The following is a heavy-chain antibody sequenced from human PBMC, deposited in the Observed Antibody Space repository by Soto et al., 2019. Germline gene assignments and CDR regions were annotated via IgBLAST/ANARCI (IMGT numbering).Heavy chain of an antibody. D-gene: IGHD4-17*01. CDR1: GFTFDDYA. CDR3: AKGASTTVFAFNDY. Sequence: EVQLVESGGGLVQPGRSLRLSCAASGFTFDDYAMHWVRQPPGKGLEWVSSISWNSGNLGYADSVKGRFTISRDNAKNSLYLQMNSLRGEDTALYCAKGASTTVFAFNDYWCQGTLVTVSS. V-gene: IGHV3-9*01. CDR2: ISWNSGNL. J-gene: IGHJ4*02.